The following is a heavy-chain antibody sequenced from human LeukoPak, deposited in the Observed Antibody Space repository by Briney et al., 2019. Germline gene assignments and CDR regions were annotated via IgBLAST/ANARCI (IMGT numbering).Heavy chain of an antibody. CDR3: TREEVDTAMVRYFESNYYYMDV. J-gene: IGHJ6*03. CDR1: GFTFSSNG. D-gene: IGHD5-18*01. Sequence: GGSLRLSCVASGFTFSSNGMHWVRQAPGKGLEWVTFIQYDGSKKYYADSVKGRFTISRDNSKNTLYLEMNSLKTEDTAVYYCTREEVDTAMVRYFESNYYYMDVWGKGTTVTISS. CDR2: IQYDGSKK. V-gene: IGHV3-30*02.